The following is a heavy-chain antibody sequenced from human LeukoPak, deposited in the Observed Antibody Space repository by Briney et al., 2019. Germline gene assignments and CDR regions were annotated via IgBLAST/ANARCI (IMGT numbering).Heavy chain of an antibody. Sequence: PMASVKVSCKASGYTFTGYYIHWVRQAPGQGLEWMGWISAYNGNTNYAQKLQGRVTMTTDTSTSTAYMELRSLRSDDTAVYYCASVYYEYVWGSYRYTLSYWGQGTLVTVSS. D-gene: IGHD3-16*02. V-gene: IGHV1-18*04. CDR3: ASVYYEYVWGSYRYTLSY. J-gene: IGHJ4*02. CDR2: ISAYNGNT. CDR1: GYTFTGYY.